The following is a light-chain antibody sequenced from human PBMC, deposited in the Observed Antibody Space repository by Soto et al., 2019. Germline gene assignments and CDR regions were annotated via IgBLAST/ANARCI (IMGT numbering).Light chain of an antibody. V-gene: IGKV3-15*01. J-gene: IGKJ1*01. CDR1: QSITNN. CDR2: GAS. Sequence: DIVMTQSPATLSVSPGERATLSCRASQSITNNLAWYQQKPGQAPRLLIYGASTRATGFPARFSGSGSGTEFTLTISSLQSEDFAVYYCQQYNNWPPTWTFGQGTKVDIK. CDR3: QQYNNWPPTWT.